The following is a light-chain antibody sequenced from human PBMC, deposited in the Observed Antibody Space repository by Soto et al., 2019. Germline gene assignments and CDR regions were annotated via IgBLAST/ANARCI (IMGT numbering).Light chain of an antibody. CDR3: QQYGSPGMYT. J-gene: IGKJ2*01. CDR1: QSVSSSY. Sequence: EIVLTQSPGTLSLSPGERATLSCRASQSVSSSYLAWYQQKPGQAPRLLIYGASSRATGIPDRFSGSGSGTDFTLTISRLEPEDCAVYYCQQYGSPGMYTVGQGTKLEIK. CDR2: GAS. V-gene: IGKV3-20*01.